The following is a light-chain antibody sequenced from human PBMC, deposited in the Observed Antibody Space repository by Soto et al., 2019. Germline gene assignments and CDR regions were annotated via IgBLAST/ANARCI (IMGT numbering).Light chain of an antibody. V-gene: IGKV1-5*01. CDR1: QSISSY. J-gene: IGKJ1*01. CDR3: QQYNSYSPT. CDR2: DAS. Sequence: DIHMTQSPSSLSASLGDRVTITFRASQSISSYLNWYQQKPGKAPKLLIYDASSLESGVPSRFSGSGSGTEFTLTISSLQPDDFATYYCQQYNSYSPTFGQGTKVDIK.